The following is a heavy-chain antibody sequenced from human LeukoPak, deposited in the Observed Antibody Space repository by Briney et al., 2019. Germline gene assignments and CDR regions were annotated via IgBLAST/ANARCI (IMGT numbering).Heavy chain of an antibody. V-gene: IGHV4-4*02. Sequence: PSGTLSLTCAVSGDSISSSNWWSWVRQPPGKGLEWIGEIYHSGSTNYNPSLKSRVTISVDKSKNQFSLKLSSVTAADTAVYYCASAVDYYDSSGPWFDPWGQGTLVTVSS. CDR1: GDSISSSNW. D-gene: IGHD3-22*01. CDR2: IYHSGST. J-gene: IGHJ5*02. CDR3: ASAVDYYDSSGPWFDP.